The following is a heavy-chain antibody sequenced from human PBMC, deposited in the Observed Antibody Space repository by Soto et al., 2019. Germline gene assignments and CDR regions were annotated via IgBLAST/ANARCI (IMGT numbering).Heavy chain of an antibody. D-gene: IGHD3-22*01. CDR1: GFTFSRYS. J-gene: IGHJ6*02. V-gene: IGHV3-7*01. CDR3: ARHLAIVVVIKYYYYYAMDV. CDR2: IKQDGSEK. Sequence: PGGSLRLSCAASGFTFSRYSMSWVRQAPGKGLEWVANIKQDGSEKYYVDSVKGRFTISRDNAKNSLYLQMNSLRAEDTAVYYCARHLAIVVVIKYYYYYAMDVWGPGTTVTVSS.